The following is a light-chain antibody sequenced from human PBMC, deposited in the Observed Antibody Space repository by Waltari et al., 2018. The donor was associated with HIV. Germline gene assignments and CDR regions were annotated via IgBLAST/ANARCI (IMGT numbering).Light chain of an antibody. CDR3: CSSAGTYTYV. CDR1: SNDVGGSNS. V-gene: IGLV2-11*01. Sequence: QSALTQPRSVSGSPGQSVTTSCTGTSNDVGGSNSVSWYQQHPDTAPQLIIYDVTKRPSGVPDRFSGSKSDNTASLTISGLQADDEADYYCCSSAGTYTYVFGTGTKVIVL. CDR2: DVT. J-gene: IGLJ1*01.